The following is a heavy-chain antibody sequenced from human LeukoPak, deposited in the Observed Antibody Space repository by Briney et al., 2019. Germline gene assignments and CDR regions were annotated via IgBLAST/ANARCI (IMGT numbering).Heavy chain of an antibody. Sequence: PGGSLRLSCAASGFTFDDYAMHWVRQAPGKGLEWVSGISWNSGSIVYADSVKGRFTISRDNAKNSLYLQMNSLRAEDTAVYYCARDTHDYGGNRVTGLDYWGQGTLVTVSS. CDR2: ISWNSGSI. CDR1: GFTFDDYA. D-gene: IGHD4-23*01. V-gene: IGHV3-9*01. CDR3: ARDTHDYGGNRVTGLDY. J-gene: IGHJ4*02.